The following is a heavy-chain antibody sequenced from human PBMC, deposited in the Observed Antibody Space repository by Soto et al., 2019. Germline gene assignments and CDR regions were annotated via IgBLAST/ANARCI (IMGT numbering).Heavy chain of an antibody. D-gene: IGHD3-16*02. CDR3: ARALGPLHNYLGY. J-gene: IGHJ4*02. Sequence: SVKVSCKASGGTFSSYAISWVRQAPRQGLEWMGGIVPLFGRANYAQRFQGRVTITADGSPTTAYMELRSLRSEDTAVYYCARALGPLHNYLGYWGQGTLVTVSS. CDR1: GGTFSSYA. CDR2: IVPLFGRA. V-gene: IGHV1-69*13.